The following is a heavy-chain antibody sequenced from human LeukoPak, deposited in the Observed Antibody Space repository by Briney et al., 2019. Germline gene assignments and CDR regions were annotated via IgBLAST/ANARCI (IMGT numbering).Heavy chain of an antibody. CDR1: GFTVSNSY. J-gene: IGHJ4*02. CDR3: AGEYNYYIY. D-gene: IGHD1-1*01. CDR2: IYSGGST. Sequence: GGSLRLSCAASGFTVSNSYMNWVRQAPGKGLEWVSVIYSGGSTYYPDSVKGRFTISRDNSKNTPHLQMNSLRAEDTAMYYCAGEYNYYIYWGQGTLVTVSS. V-gene: IGHV3-66*01.